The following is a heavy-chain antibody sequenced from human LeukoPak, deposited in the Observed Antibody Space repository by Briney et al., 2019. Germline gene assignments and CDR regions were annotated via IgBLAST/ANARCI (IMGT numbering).Heavy chain of an antibody. CDR3: ARRFDH. J-gene: IGHJ4*02. Sequence: GGSLRLSCAASGFTFNRHWMTWVRQAPGKGLEWVSGIDSGSNNIHYADSVKGRFTISRDDAKNSLYLQMDSLRAEDTAVYYCARRFDHWGQGTLVTVSS. V-gene: IGHV3-48*01. CDR1: GFTFNRHW. CDR2: IDSGSNNI.